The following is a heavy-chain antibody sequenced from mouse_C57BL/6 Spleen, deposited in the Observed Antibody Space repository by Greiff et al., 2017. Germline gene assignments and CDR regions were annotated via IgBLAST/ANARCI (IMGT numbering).Heavy chain of an antibody. J-gene: IGHJ2*01. CDR1: GYTFTSYW. CDR3: ARGTAQARYYFDY. CDR2: INPSNGGT. D-gene: IGHD3-2*02. V-gene: IGHV1-53*01. Sequence: QVQLKQPGTELVKPGASVKLSCKASGYTFTSYWMHWVKQRPGQGLEWIGNINPSNGGTNYNEKFKSKATLTVDKSSSTAYMQLSSLTSEDSAVYYCARGTAQARYYFDYWGQGTTLTVSS.